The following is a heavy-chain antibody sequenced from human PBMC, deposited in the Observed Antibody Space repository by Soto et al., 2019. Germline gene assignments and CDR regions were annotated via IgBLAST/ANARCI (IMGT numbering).Heavy chain of an antibody. CDR1: GYTFTSYG. CDR3: ARTQQWLVGRYYYGMDV. Sequence: GASVKVSCKASGYTFTSYGISWVRQAPGQGREWMGWISAYNGNTNYAQKLQGRVTMTTDTSTSTAYMELRSLRSDDTAVYYCARTQQWLVGRYYYGMDVWGQGTTVTVSS. D-gene: IGHD6-19*01. V-gene: IGHV1-18*01. J-gene: IGHJ6*02. CDR2: ISAYNGNT.